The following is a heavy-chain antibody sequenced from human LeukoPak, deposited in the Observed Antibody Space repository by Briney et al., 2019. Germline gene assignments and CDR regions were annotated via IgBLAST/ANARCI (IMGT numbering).Heavy chain of an antibody. CDR3: ARGPYYDFWSGYYLAFARRQPYGMDV. J-gene: IGHJ6*02. Sequence: ASVKVSCKASGYTFTSYDINWVRQATGQGLEWMGWMNPNSGNTGYAQKFQGRVTMTRNTSISRAYMELSSLRSEDTAVYYCARGPYYDFWSGYYLAFARRQPYGMDVWGQGTTVTVSS. CDR2: MNPNSGNT. CDR1: GYTFTSYD. D-gene: IGHD3-3*01. V-gene: IGHV1-8*01.